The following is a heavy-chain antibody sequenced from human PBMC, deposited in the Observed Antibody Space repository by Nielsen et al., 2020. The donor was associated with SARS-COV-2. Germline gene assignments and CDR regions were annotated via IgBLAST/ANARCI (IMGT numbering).Heavy chain of an antibody. CDR1: GASVSSSSAA. CDR2: TYYRSKWYN. Sequence: LRLSCAISGASVSSSSAAWNWIRQSPSRGLEWLGRTYYRSKWYNDYAVSVKSRITINPDTSKNQFSLHLNSVTPEDTAVYYCARAGGAYGDYYYYYYTDVWGKGTTVTVSS. V-gene: IGHV6-1*01. J-gene: IGHJ6*03. CDR3: ARAGGAYGDYYYYYYTDV. D-gene: IGHD4-17*01.